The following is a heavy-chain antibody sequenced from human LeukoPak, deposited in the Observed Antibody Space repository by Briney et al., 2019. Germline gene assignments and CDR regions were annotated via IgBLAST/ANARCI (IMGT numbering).Heavy chain of an antibody. D-gene: IGHD3-3*01. CDR1: GFTFSSYG. Sequence: GGSLRLSCAASGFTFSSYGMHWVRQAPGKGLEWVAVISYDGSNKYYADSVKGRFTISRDNSKNTLYLQVNSLRAEDTAVYYCAKAVTYYDFWSGYYPFDYYYGMDVWGQGTTVTVSS. CDR2: ISYDGSNK. V-gene: IGHV3-30*18. CDR3: AKAVTYYDFWSGYYPFDYYYGMDV. J-gene: IGHJ6*02.